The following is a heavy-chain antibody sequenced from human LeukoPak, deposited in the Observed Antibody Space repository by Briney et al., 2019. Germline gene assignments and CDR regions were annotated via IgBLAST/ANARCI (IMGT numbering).Heavy chain of an antibody. V-gene: IGHV4-34*01. D-gene: IGHD2-2*01. CDR2: INHSGST. CDR3: ARSSLGHYCSSTSCLWAPGLFQH. CDR1: GGSFSGHY. Sequence: SETLSLTCAVYGGSFSGHYWSWIRQPPGKGLEWIGEINHSGSTNYNPSLKSRVTISVDTSKNQFSLKLSSVTAADTAVYYCARSSLGHYCSSTSCLWAPGLFQHWGQGTLVTVSS. J-gene: IGHJ1*01.